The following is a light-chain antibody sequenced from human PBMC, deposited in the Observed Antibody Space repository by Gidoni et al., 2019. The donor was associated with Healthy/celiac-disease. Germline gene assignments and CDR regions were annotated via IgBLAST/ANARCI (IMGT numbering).Light chain of an antibody. CDR2: DAS. J-gene: IGKJ4*01. Sequence: DIQMTQSPSSLSASVGDRVTITCQASQDISNYLNWYQQKPGKAPKLLIYDASNLETGVPSRVSGSGSGTDFTLTISSLQPEDIATYYCQQYDNLPLTFGGGTKVEIK. V-gene: IGKV1-33*01. CDR1: QDISNY. CDR3: QQYDNLPLT.